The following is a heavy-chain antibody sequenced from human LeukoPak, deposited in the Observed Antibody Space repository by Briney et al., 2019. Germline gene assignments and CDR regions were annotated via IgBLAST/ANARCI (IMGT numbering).Heavy chain of an antibody. CDR1: GFTFSSYA. D-gene: IGHD3-22*01. J-gene: IGHJ4*02. Sequence: PGGSLRLSCAASGFTFSSYAMSWVRQAPGKGLEWVSVISGSGGRTYYADSVKGRFTISRDNSKNTLYLQMYSLRAEDTAVYYCAKTYYYDSSGSHYFDYWGQGTLVTVSS. CDR3: AKTYYYDSSGSHYFDY. V-gene: IGHV3-23*01. CDR2: ISGSGGRT.